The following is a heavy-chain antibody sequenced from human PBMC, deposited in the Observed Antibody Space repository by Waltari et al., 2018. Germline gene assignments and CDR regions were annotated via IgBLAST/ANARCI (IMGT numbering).Heavy chain of an antibody. CDR2: TSYDGTNN. D-gene: IGHD7-27*01. J-gene: IGHJ4*02. Sequence: QVQLVESGGGVVQPGKSLRLSCAASGFTFSSFAMHWVRQAPGKGLELVAITSYDGTNNYHTASVQGRFNISRDNSKNTLYLQSNALRHEETAVYFCARDPATKWGVFYFDHWGQGTLVTVSS. V-gene: IGHV3-30*10. CDR3: ARDPATKWGVFYFDH. CDR1: GFTFSSFA.